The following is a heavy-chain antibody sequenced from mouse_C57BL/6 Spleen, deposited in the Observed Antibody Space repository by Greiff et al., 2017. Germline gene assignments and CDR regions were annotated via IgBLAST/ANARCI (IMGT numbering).Heavy chain of an antibody. CDR2: IDPETGGT. Sequence: QVQLQQSGAELVRPGASVTLSCKASGYTFTDYEMHWVKQTPVHGLEWIGAIDPETGGTAYNQKFKGKAILTADKSSSTAYMELRSLTSEDSAVYYCTREGRLRYFDVWGTGTTVTVSS. CDR3: TREGRLRYFDV. J-gene: IGHJ1*03. V-gene: IGHV1-15*01. CDR1: GYTFTDYE.